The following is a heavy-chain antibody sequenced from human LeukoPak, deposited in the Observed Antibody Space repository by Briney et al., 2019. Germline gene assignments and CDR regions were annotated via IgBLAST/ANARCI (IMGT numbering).Heavy chain of an antibody. CDR3: ARSKSGYTYYFDY. Sequence: PSETLSLTCTVSGGSISSGGYYWSWIRQPPGKGLEWIGYIYHSGSTYYNPSLKSRVTISVDRSKDQFSLKLSSVTAADTAVYYCARSKSGYTYYFDYWGQGTLVTVSS. V-gene: IGHV4-30-2*01. CDR2: IYHSGST. CDR1: GGSISSGGYY. J-gene: IGHJ4*02. D-gene: IGHD2-2*02.